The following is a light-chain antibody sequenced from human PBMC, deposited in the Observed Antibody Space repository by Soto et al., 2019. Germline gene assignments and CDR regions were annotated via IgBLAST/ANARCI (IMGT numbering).Light chain of an antibody. CDR3: QQYGSSPGLFT. Sequence: IVLTQSPGTLSMSPGERVTLSCRASQSVSSRYLAWYQQKPGQAPRLLIYGASSRATGIPDRFSGSGSGTDFTLTISRLEPEDFAVFYCQQYGSSPGLFTFGPGAKVDFK. CDR1: QSVSSRY. J-gene: IGKJ3*01. CDR2: GAS. V-gene: IGKV3-20*01.